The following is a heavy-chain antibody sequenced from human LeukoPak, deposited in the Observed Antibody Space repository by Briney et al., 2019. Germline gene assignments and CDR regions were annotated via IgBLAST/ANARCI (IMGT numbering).Heavy chain of an antibody. Sequence: GRSLRLSCAASGFTFSSYGMHWVRQAPGKGLEWVAVISYDGSNKYYADSVKGRFTISRDNSKNTLYLQMNSLRAEDTAVYYCAKGPVTTGEDAFDIWGQETIVTVSS. D-gene: IGHD1-1*01. J-gene: IGHJ3*02. CDR3: AKGPVTTGEDAFDI. V-gene: IGHV3-30*18. CDR2: ISYDGSNK. CDR1: GFTFSSYG.